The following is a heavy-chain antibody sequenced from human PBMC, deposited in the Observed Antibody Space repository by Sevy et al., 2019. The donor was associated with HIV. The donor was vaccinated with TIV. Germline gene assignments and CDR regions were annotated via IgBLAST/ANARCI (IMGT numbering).Heavy chain of an antibody. V-gene: IGHV3-48*02. CDR1: GFTFSSYG. Sequence: GGSLRLSCAASGFTFSSYGMNWVRQAPGKGLEWVSYISSSIITIYYAHSVKGRFTISRDNAKNSLYLQMNSLRDDDTAVYYCARVHAARLWGHYGMDVWGQGTTVTVSS. J-gene: IGHJ6*02. CDR2: ISSSIITI. CDR3: ARVHAARLWGHYGMDV. D-gene: IGHD6-6*01.